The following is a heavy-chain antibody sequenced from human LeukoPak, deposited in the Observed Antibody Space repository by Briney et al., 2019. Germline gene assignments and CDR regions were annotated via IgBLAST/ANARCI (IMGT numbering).Heavy chain of an antibody. V-gene: IGHV3-74*01. D-gene: IGHD5-18*01. Sequence: GGSLRLSCAPSGFTFSSYWMHWVRQAPGKGLVWVSRINTDGSTITYADSVKGRFTISRDNAKNTLYLQMNSLRAEDTAVYYCARARYSYGDFDYWGQGTLVTVSS. CDR2: INTDGSTI. CDR1: GFTFSSYW. J-gene: IGHJ4*02. CDR3: ARARYSYGDFDY.